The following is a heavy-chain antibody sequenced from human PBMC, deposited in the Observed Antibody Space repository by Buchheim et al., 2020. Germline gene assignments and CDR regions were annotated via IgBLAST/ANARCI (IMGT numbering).Heavy chain of an antibody. V-gene: IGHV3-48*04. CDR1: ELTISSDW. Sequence: EAQVVESGGGLVQPGGSLRLSCAASELTISSDWMTWVRQAPGKGLEWVSYISSSGSTIYYADSVKGRFTISRDNAKNSLYLQMNSLRAEDTAVYYCARADLGELYYFDYWGQGTL. CDR2: ISSSGSTI. D-gene: IGHD3-16*01. CDR3: ARADLGELYYFDY. J-gene: IGHJ4*02.